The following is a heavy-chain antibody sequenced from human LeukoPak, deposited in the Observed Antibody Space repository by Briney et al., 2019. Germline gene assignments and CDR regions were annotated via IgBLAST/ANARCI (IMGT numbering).Heavy chain of an antibody. Sequence: GESLKISCVGSGYSFTNYWIGWVRQMPGKGLEWMGIIYPDDSDTRYSPSFQGQVTISADKSIGTAYLQWSSLKASDTAMYYCAIGGDSSTSCYRCFNYWGQGTLVTVSS. J-gene: IGHJ4*02. V-gene: IGHV5-51*01. D-gene: IGHD2-2*01. CDR2: IYPDDSDT. CDR1: GYSFTNYW. CDR3: AIGGDSSTSCYRCFNY.